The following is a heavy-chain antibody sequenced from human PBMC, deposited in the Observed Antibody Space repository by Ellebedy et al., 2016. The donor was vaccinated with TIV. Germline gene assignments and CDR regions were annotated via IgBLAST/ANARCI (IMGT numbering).Heavy chain of an antibody. CDR2: IKQDDSER. J-gene: IGHJ4*02. CDR3: ARGAYSSSWFLGY. Sequence: GGSLRLXCAASGFTFSSSWMAWVRQAAGTGPEWVANIKQDDSERYYADSVKGRFAISRDNAKNSLFLQMNSLRVEDTAVYYCARGAYSSSWFLGYWGQGTLVTVSS. D-gene: IGHD6-13*01. CDR1: GFTFSSSW. V-gene: IGHV3-7*04.